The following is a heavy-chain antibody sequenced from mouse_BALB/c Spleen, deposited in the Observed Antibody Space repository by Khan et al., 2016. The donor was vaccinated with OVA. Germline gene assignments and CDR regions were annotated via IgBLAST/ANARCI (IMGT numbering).Heavy chain of an antibody. V-gene: IGHV9-1*02. J-gene: IGHJ1*01. CDR3: ARISSYWYSDV. Sequence: QIQLVQSGPELKKPGETVKLSCKASGYTFTNYGMNWVKQATGKGSQCMGWINNYPGEPTYADDFKGPFVFSLETSASTAYLQISNLKNEDMTTYFCARISSYWYSDVWGAGTTVTVSS. CDR2: INNYPGEP. CDR1: GYTFTNYG.